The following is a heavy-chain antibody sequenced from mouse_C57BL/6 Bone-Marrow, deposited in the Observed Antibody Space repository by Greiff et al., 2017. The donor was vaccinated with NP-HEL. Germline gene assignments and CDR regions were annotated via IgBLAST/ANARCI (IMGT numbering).Heavy chain of an antibody. CDR2: ISSGSSTI. V-gene: IGHV5-17*01. Sequence: DVKLVESGGGLVKPGGSLKLSCAASGFTFSDYGMHWVRQAPEKGLEWVAYISSGSSTIYYADTVKGRFTISRDNAKNTLFLQMTSLRSEDTAMYYCAAGSSYWFAYWGQGTLVTVSA. CDR1: GFTFSDYG. D-gene: IGHD1-1*01. J-gene: IGHJ3*01. CDR3: AAGSSYWFAY.